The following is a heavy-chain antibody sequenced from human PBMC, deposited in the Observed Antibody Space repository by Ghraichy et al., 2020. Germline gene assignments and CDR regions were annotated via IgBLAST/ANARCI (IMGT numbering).Heavy chain of an antibody. CDR2: ISGSGGST. D-gene: IGHD3-22*01. V-gene: IGHV3-23*01. CDR3: AKHRTYYYDSSGHARQGYMDV. J-gene: IGHJ6*03. Sequence: GGSLRLSCAASGFTFSSYAMSWVRQAPGKGLEWVSAISGSGGSTYYADSVKGRFTISRDNSKNTLYLQMNSLRAEDTAVYYCAKHRTYYYDSSGHARQGYMDVWGKGTTVTVSS. CDR1: GFTFSSYA.